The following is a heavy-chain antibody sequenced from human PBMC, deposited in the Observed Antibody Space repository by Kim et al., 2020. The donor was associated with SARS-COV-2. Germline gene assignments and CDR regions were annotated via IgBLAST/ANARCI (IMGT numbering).Heavy chain of an antibody. J-gene: IGHJ4*02. V-gene: IGHV4-34*01. CDR1: GGSFSGYY. CDR3: ARGRGSGSSSYNFDY. CDR2: INHSGST. Sequence: SETLSLTCAVYGGSFSGYYWSWIRQPPGKGLEWIGEINHSGSTNYNPSLKSRVTISVDTSKNQFSLKLSSVTAADTAVYYCARGRGSGSSSYNFDYWGQGTLVTVSS. D-gene: IGHD6-6*01.